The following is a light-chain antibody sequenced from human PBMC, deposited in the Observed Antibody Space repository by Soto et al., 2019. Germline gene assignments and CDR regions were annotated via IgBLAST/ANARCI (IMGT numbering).Light chain of an antibody. CDR1: SSDVGNYQY. CDR2: EVS. V-gene: IGLV2-8*01. CDR3: SSYAGSNLWV. J-gene: IGLJ3*02. Sequence: QSALTQSPSASGSPGQSVTISCTGTSSDVGNYQYVSWYQQHPGKAPKLMIYEVSKRPSGVPDRFSGSKSGNTASLTVSGLQVEDAADYYCSSYAGSNLWVFGGGTKLTVL.